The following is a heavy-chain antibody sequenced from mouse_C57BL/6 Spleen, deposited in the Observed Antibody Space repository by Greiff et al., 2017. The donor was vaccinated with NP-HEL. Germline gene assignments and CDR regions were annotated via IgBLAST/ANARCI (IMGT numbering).Heavy chain of an antibody. J-gene: IGHJ1*03. CDR1: GYTFTSYW. D-gene: IGHD2-12*01. Sequence: QVQLQQPGAELVRPGSSVKLSCKASGYTFTSYWMHWVKQRPIQGLEWIGNIDPSDSETHYNQQFKDKATLTVDKSSSTAYMQLSSLTSADSAVYYCANVYEGYFDVWGTGTTVTVSS. CDR2: IDPSDSET. CDR3: ANVYEGYFDV. V-gene: IGHV1-52*01.